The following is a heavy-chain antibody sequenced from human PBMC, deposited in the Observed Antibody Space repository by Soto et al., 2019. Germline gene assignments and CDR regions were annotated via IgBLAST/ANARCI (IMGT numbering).Heavy chain of an antibody. CDR3: ARRAVAPAPIGYFHYHLDV. Sequence: SVKVSCKTSGGTFDNYAINWVRQAPGQGLEWMGGIIPIFGALNYAQKFQGGVTITADKSTSTAYMELGSLTSEDTAVYYCARRAVAPAPIGYFHYHLDVWGQGTTFTGS. CDR2: IIPIFGAL. J-gene: IGHJ6*02. V-gene: IGHV1-69*06. D-gene: IGHD2-2*02. CDR1: GGTFDNYA.